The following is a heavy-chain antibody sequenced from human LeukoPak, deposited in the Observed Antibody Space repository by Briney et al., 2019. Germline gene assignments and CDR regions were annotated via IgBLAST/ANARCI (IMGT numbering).Heavy chain of an antibody. CDR2: ISSSRSYI. Sequence: KPGGSLRLSCAASGFTFSSYSMNWVRQAPGKGLGWVSSISSSRSYIYYADSVKGRFTISRENAKNSLYLQMNILRAEDTAVYYCASDSSSWYADAFDIWGQGAMVTVSS. J-gene: IGHJ3*02. CDR3: ASDSSSWYADAFDI. V-gene: IGHV3-21*01. D-gene: IGHD6-13*01. CDR1: GFTFSSYS.